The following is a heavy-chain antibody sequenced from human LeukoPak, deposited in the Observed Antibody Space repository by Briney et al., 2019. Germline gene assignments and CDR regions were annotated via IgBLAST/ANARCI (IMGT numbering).Heavy chain of an antibody. D-gene: IGHD3-10*01. CDR3: STEDISGSFDY. V-gene: IGHV3-33*01. CDR2: IWFDGTTK. J-gene: IGHJ4*02. Sequence: GGSLRLSCAASGFTFSSYGMHWVRQAPGQGLAWVAVIWFDGTTKYYADSVKGRFTISRDNSKNTLYLQMNSLSVEDTAVYFCSTEDISGSFDYWGQGTPVTVSS. CDR1: GFTFSSYG.